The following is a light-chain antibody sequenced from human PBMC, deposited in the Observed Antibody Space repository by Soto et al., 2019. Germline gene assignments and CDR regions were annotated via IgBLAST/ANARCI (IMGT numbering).Light chain of an antibody. J-gene: IGKJ2*01. CDR1: QSISSH. CDR2: ATS. V-gene: IGKV1-39*01. CDR3: QQSYSNPKLTPYT. Sequence: DIQMTQSPSSLSASVGDRVTITCRASQSISSHLNWYQQKPGKAPTLLIYATSSLQSGVPSRFSGSGSGTDFTLTITSLQPEDFATYYCQQSYSNPKLTPYTFGQGTKLDIK.